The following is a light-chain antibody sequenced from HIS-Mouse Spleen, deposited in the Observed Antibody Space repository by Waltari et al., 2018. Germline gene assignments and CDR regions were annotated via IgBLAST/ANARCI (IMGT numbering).Light chain of an antibody. CDR3: QSYDSSLSGVV. CDR1: TSNIGAGYD. J-gene: IGLJ2*01. Sequence: QSVLTQPPSVSGAPGQRVTISCPGRTSNIGAGYDVHWYQQLPGTAPKLPIYGNSNRPSGVPDRFSGSKSGTSASLAITGLQAEDEADYYCQSYDSSLSGVVFGGGTKLTVL. CDR2: GNS. V-gene: IGLV1-40*01.